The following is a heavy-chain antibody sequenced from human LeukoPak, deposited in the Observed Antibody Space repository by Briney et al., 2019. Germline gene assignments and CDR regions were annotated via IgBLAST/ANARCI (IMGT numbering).Heavy chain of an antibody. CDR3: ARPYDFWSGYLDGDAFDI. D-gene: IGHD3-3*01. Sequence: GGSLRLSCAASGFTFRIYSKHWARHAPGKGREWGSSISSSRNYISYADSVKGRFTISRDNAKNSLYLQMNSLRAEDTAVYYCARPYDFWSGYLDGDAFDIWGQGTMVTVSS. J-gene: IGHJ3*02. V-gene: IGHV3-21*01. CDR1: GFTFRIYS. CDR2: ISSSRNYI.